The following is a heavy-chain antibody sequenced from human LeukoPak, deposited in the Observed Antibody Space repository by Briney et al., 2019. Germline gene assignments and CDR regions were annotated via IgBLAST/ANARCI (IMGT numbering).Heavy chain of an antibody. D-gene: IGHD3-10*01. V-gene: IGHV4-4*07. CDR1: GGSISGYF. Sequence: SETLSLTCTVSGGSISGYFWSWIRQPAGKGLEWIGRIYSSGSTNYNPSLKSRVTISVDTSKNQFSLKLSSVTAADTAVYYCASLDYYGSGSYEAFFDYWGQGTLVTVSS. CDR3: ASLDYYGSGSYEAFFDY. CDR2: IYSSGST. J-gene: IGHJ4*02.